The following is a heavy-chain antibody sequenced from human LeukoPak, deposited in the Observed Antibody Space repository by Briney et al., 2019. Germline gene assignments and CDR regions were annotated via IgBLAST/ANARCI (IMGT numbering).Heavy chain of an antibody. CDR1: GGSFSGYY. Sequence: PSETLSLTCAVYGGSFSGYYWSWIRQPPGKGLEWIGEINHSGSTNYNPSLKSRVTISVDTSKNQFSQKLSSVTAADTAVYYCARGANYYDSSGYHYYYYYYMDVWGKGTTVTVSS. CDR2: INHSGST. V-gene: IGHV4-34*01. CDR3: ARGANYYDSSGYHYYYYYYMDV. J-gene: IGHJ6*03. D-gene: IGHD3-22*01.